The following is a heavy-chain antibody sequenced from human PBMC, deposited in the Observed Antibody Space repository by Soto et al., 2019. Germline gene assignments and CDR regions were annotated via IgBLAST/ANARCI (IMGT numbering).Heavy chain of an antibody. CDR1: GYTFTSYG. J-gene: IGHJ4*02. D-gene: IGHD5-12*01. CDR2: ISAYNGNT. V-gene: IGHV1-18*01. CDR3: ARDALGVATLLEGGNFDY. Sequence: QVQLVQSGAEVKKPGASVKVSCKASGYTFTSYGISWVRQAPGQGLEWMGWISAYNGNTNYAQKLQGRVTMTTDTSTSTAYMELRSLRSDDTAVYYCARDALGVATLLEGGNFDYWGQGTLVTVSS.